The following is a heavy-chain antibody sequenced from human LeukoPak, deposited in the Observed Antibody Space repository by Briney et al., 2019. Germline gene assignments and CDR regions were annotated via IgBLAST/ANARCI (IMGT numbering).Heavy chain of an antibody. CDR1: GYTFTDYY. J-gene: IGHJ4*02. CDR3: SRTSLLLTWVTWLPDF. Sequence: ASVKVSCKASGYTFTDYYMHWVRQAPGQGFEWMGWTNPNSGATNYAQKFHGRVTMTRDTSISTAYMELSSLTSDDTAVYFCSRTSLLLTWVTWLPDFWGQGTLVTVSS. CDR2: TNPNSGAT. D-gene: IGHD4-17*01. V-gene: IGHV1-2*02.